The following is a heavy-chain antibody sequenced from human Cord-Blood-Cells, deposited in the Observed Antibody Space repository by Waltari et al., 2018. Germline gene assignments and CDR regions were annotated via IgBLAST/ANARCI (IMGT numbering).Heavy chain of an antibody. V-gene: IGHV4-34*01. CDR3: ARGPRSSSWYAFDI. Sequence: QVQLQQWGAGLLKPSETLAPPCAVSGGSLRGYYSRWIRPPPGKGLEWIGEINHSGSTNYNPSLKSRVTISVDTSKNQFSLKLSSVTAADTAVYYCARGPRSSSWYAFDIWGQGTMVTVSS. CDR2: INHSGST. J-gene: IGHJ3*02. CDR1: GGSLRGYY. D-gene: IGHD6-13*01.